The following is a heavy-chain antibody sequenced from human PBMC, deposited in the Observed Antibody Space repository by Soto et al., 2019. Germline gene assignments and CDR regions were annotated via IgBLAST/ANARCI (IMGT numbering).Heavy chain of an antibody. V-gene: IGHV3-30*18. J-gene: IGHJ6*01. CDR2: ISYDGSNK. CDR3: AKRRDGYYYYGMDV. Sequence: QVQLVESGGGVVQPGRSLRLSCAASGFTFSSYGMHWVRQAPGKGLEGVAVISYDGSNKYYADSVKGRFTISRDNSKNTLYLQMNSLRAEDTAVYYCAKRRDGYYYYGMDVW. CDR1: GFTFSSYG.